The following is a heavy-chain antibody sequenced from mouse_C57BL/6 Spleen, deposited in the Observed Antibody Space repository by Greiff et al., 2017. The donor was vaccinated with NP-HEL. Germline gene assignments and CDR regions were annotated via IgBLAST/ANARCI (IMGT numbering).Heavy chain of an antibody. CDR1: GFTFSDYG. CDR3: ARPATNWGFAY. J-gene: IGHJ3*01. V-gene: IGHV5-17*01. D-gene: IGHD4-1*01. CDR2: ISSGSSTI. Sequence: DVRLVESGGGLVKPGGSLKLSCAASGFTFSDYGMHWVRQAPEKGLEWVAYISSGSSTIYYADTVKGRFTISRDNAKNTLFLQMTSLRSEDTAMYYCARPATNWGFAYWGQGTLVTVSA.